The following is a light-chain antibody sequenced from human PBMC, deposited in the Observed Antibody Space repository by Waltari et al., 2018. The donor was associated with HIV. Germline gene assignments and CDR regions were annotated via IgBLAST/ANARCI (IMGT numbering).Light chain of an antibody. CDR3: GTWDRSMDGGV. Sequence: QSVLTQLPSVSAAPGQKVAISCSVSSSNIGNDFVSWYQHVPGSAPKLLIYDNYKRPSGIPDRFSGSKSGTSATLDITGLQTGDGADYYCGTWDRSMDGGVFGGGTKLTVL. CDR1: SSNIGNDF. V-gene: IGLV1-51*01. J-gene: IGLJ2*01. CDR2: DNY.